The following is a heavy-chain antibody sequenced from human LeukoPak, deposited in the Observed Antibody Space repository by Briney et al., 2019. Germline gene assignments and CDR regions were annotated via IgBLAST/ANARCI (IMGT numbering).Heavy chain of an antibody. CDR1: GGSISSGSYY. V-gene: IGHV4-61*02. CDR3: ARGHYYDSSGPVDI. Sequence: DPSETLSLTCTVSGGSISSGSYYWSWIRQPAGKGLEWIGRIYTSGSTNYNPSLKSRVTISVDTSKNQFSLKLSSVTAADTAVYYCARGHYYDSSGPVDIWGQGTMVTVSS. J-gene: IGHJ3*02. D-gene: IGHD3-22*01. CDR2: IYTSGST.